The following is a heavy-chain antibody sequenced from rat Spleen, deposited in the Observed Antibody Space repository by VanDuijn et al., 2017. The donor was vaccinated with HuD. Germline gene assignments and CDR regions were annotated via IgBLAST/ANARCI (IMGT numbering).Heavy chain of an antibody. CDR3: TRMGSSGYYFDY. D-gene: IGHD1-11*01. Sequence: EVQLVESGGGLVQPGRSLKLSCAASGFTFSNYGMAWVRQAPGKGLEWVASITNTGGSIYYPDSVKGRFTISRDNAQNTLYLQMNSLRSEDTATYYCTRMGSSGYYFDYWGQGVMVTVSS. CDR2: ITNTGGSI. J-gene: IGHJ2*01. V-gene: IGHV5-31*01. CDR1: GFTFSNYG.